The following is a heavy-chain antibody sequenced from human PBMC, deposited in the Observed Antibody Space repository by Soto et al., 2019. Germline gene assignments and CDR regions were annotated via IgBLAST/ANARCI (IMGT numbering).Heavy chain of an antibody. D-gene: IGHD6-13*01. V-gene: IGHV1-3*01. J-gene: IGHJ6*02. CDR3: ARDLETGYSSSRGGMDV. CDR2: INAGNGNT. CDR1: GYTFTSYA. Sequence: QVQLVQSGAEVKKPGASVEVSCKASGYTFTSYAMHWVRQAPGQRLEWMGWINAGNGNTKYSQKFQGRVTITRDTSASTAYMELSSLRSEDTAVYYCARDLETGYSSSRGGMDVWGQGTTVTVSS.